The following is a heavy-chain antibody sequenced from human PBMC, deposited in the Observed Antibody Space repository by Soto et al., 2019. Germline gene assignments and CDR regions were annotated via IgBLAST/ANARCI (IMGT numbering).Heavy chain of an antibody. J-gene: IGHJ4*02. CDR2: ISRSGNST. Sequence: EVQVLESGGGLAQPGRSLRLSCAVSGLSFSSYAMTWVRQSPGKGLEWVSSISRSGNSTYSADSVRGRFTISRDNFKNTLYMQMNSLGAEDTAVYYCAKDAKILDWLPTSYYFDFWGQGTLVTVSS. CDR3: AKDAKILDWLPTSYYFDF. D-gene: IGHD3-9*01. V-gene: IGHV3-23*01. CDR1: GLSFSSYA.